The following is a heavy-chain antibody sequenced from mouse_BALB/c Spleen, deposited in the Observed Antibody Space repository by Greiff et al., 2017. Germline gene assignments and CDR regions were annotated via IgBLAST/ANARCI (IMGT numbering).Heavy chain of an antibody. D-gene: IGHD3-1*01. Sequence: VQLQQSGAELVRSGASVKLSCTASGFNIKDYYMHWVKQRPEQGLEWIGWIDPENGDTEYAPKFQGKATMTADTSSNTAYLQLSSLTSEDTAVYYCNAVGSSGGTAYWGQGTLVTVSA. CDR2: IDPENGDT. J-gene: IGHJ3*01. V-gene: IGHV14-4*02. CDR1: GFNIKDYY. CDR3: NAVGSSGGTAY.